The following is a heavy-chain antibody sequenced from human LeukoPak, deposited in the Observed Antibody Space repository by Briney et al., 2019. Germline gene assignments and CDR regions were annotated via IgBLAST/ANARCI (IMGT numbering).Heavy chain of an antibody. J-gene: IGHJ6*02. D-gene: IGHD2-2*03. CDR2: INHSGST. CDR1: GGSFSGYY. CDR3: ASTLVDIVVVPAANDGMDV. Sequence: SETLSLTCAVYGGSFSGYYWSWIRQPPGKGLEWIGEINHSGSTNYNPSLKSRVTISVDTSKNQFSLKLSSVTAADTAVYYCASTLVDIVVVPAANDGMDVWGQGTTVTVSS. V-gene: IGHV4-34*01.